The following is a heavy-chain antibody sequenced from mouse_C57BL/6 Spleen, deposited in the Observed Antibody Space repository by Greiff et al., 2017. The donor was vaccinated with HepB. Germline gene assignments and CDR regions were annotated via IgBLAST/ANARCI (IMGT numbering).Heavy chain of an antibody. V-gene: IGHV1-26*01. CDR2: INPNNGGT. CDR3: AKTGYAMDY. Sequence: EVQLQQSGPELVKPWASVKISCKASGYTFTDYYMNWVKQSHGKSLEWIGDINPNNGGTSYNQKFKGKATLTVDKSSSTAYMELRSLTSEDSAVYYCAKTGYAMDYWGQGTSVTVSS. D-gene: IGHD4-1*01. J-gene: IGHJ4*01. CDR1: GYTFTDYY.